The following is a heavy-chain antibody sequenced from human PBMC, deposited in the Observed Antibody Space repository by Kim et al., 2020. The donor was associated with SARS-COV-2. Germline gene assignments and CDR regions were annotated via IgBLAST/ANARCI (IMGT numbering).Heavy chain of an antibody. Sequence: SETLSLTCTVSGGSISSSSYYWGWIRQPPGKGLEWIGSIYYSGSTYYNPSLKSRVTISVDTSKNQFSLKLSSVTAADTAVYYCARHEWWHIVVVTIWGQGTLVTVSS. D-gene: IGHD2-21*02. J-gene: IGHJ4*02. V-gene: IGHV4-39*01. CDR2: IYYSGST. CDR1: GGSISSSSYY. CDR3: ARHEWWHIVVVTI.